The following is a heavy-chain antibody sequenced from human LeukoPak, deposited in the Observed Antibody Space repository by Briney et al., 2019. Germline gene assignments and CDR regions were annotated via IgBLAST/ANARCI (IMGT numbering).Heavy chain of an antibody. CDR2: IYSDGSRT. CDR1: GFTLSSNW. V-gene: IGHV3-74*01. Sequence: PGGSLRLSCAGSGFTLSSNWMHWVRQGPGKGLVWVSRIYSDGSRTNYADSVKGRFTISGDNAKNTLYLQVNSLRVEDTAVYYCARTVEMATIGAFDIWGQGTMVTVSS. CDR3: ARTVEMATIGAFDI. D-gene: IGHD5-24*01. J-gene: IGHJ3*02.